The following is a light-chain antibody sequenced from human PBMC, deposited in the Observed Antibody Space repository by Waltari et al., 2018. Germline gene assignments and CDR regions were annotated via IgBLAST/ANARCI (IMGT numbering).Light chain of an antibody. CDR2: EVT. Sequence: QSALTQPASVSGSPGQSITISCTGTRSAIGNYNLVSWYQRQSGKAPKLMIYEVTKRPLGVSDRFSGSQSGNTASLTISVLQAEDEADYYCCSYAGTTIYVLFGGGTKLTVL. CDR3: CSYAGTTIYVL. J-gene: IGLJ2*01. V-gene: IGLV2-23*02. CDR1: RSAIGNYNL.